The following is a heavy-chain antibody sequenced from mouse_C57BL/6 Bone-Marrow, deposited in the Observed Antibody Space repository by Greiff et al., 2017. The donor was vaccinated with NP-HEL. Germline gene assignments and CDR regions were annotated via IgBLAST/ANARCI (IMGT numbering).Heavy chain of an antibody. CDR2: INPSTGGT. Sequence: VQLQQSGPELVTPGASVKISCKASGYSFTGYYMHWVKQSPEKSLEWIGEINPSTGGTTYNQQFKAKATLTVDKSSSTAYMQLKSLTAEDSAVYYCARRIYDYGSSSFAYWGQGTPVTVSA. D-gene: IGHD1-1*01. J-gene: IGHJ3*01. CDR3: ARRIYDYGSSSFAY. V-gene: IGHV1-42*01. CDR1: GYSFTGYY.